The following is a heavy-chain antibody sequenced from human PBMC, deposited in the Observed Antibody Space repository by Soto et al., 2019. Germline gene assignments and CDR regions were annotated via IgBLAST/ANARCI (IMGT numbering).Heavy chain of an antibody. CDR2: INDGGRA. Sequence: SETLSLSCAVYGGSFSGYYWSWFRQSPGRGLEWIGEINDGGRANHDPSLKSRVTTSVDTSKNKFSLKLKSVTAADTAVDYCARGISXTVALKDYAPSNYYLDSWGQGTLVTVSS. D-gene: IGHD4-4*01. J-gene: IGHJ4*02. V-gene: IGHV4-34*01. CDR1: GGSFSGYY. CDR3: ARGISXTVALKDYAPSNYYLDS.